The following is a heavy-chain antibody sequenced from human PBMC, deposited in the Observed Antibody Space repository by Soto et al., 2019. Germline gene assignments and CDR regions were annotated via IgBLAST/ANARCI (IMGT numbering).Heavy chain of an antibody. CDR3: ARSGGLDRDFNY. CDR2: IIPLFDTP. Sequence: QVQLVQSGAEVKKPGSSVKVSCKASGGTFSSDSFSWVRQAPGQGLEWMGGIIPLFDTPIYAHKFQDRVTITADESTSTAYMQLSSLRSGDTAVYYCARSGGLDRDFNYWAKGPLLTVSS. CDR1: GGTFSSDS. V-gene: IGHV1-69*12. D-gene: IGHD2-8*02. J-gene: IGHJ4*02.